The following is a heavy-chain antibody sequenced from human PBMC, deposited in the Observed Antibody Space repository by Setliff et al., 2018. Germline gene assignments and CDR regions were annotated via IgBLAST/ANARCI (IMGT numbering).Heavy chain of an antibody. CDR2: INHSGST. V-gene: IGHV4-34*01. Sequence: KTSETLSLTCAVYGVSFSGYYWSWIRQPPGKGLEWIGEINHSGSTNYNPSLKSRVTIPVDTSKNQFSLKLSSVTAADTAVYYCARGGVRGEYWGQGTLVTVSS. CDR3: ARGGVRGEY. J-gene: IGHJ4*02. CDR1: GVSFSGYY. D-gene: IGHD3-10*01.